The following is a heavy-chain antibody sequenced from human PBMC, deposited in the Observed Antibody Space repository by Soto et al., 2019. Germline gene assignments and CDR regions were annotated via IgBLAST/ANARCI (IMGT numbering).Heavy chain of an antibody. CDR2: ISSSSSYI. Sequence: GGSLRLSCAASGFTFSSYSMNWVRQAPGKGLEWVSSISSSSSYIYYADSVKGRFTISRDNAKNSLYLQMNSLRAEDTAVYYCARDQGPPGYYGSGSYRYYYYCGMDVWGQGTTVIVSS. CDR3: ARDQGPPGYYGSGSYRYYYYCGMDV. CDR1: GFTFSSYS. D-gene: IGHD3-10*01. J-gene: IGHJ6*02. V-gene: IGHV3-21*01.